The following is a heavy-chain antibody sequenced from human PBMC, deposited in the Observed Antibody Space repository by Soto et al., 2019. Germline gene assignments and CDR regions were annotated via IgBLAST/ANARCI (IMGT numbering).Heavy chain of an antibody. CDR3: ARAAVEFPYSGAGFWFDP. J-gene: IGHJ5*02. CDR1: GFTFSDYY. D-gene: IGHD1-26*01. Sequence: QVQLVESGGGLVKPGGSLRLSCAASGFTFSDYYMSWIRQAPGKGLEWVSYISSSGSTIYYADSVKGRFTTSRDNAKNSLYLQMNSLRAEDTAVYYCARAAVEFPYSGAGFWFDPWGQGTLVTVSS. CDR2: ISSSGSTI. V-gene: IGHV3-11*01.